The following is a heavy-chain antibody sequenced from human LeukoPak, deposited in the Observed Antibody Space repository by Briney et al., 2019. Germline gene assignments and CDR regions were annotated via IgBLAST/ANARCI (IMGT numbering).Heavy chain of an antibody. V-gene: IGHV3-53*01. CDR1: GFSISNYY. D-gene: IGHD3-22*01. CDR2: IYATGNT. Sequence: GPLRLSCAASGFSISNYYMFWARQAPGKGLEWVSVIYATGNTYYANSVKGRFTISRDNSENTLYLQMNSLRVGDTAVYYCARGGRGSAAVVAPRSFDIWGQGTMVTVSS. J-gene: IGHJ3*02. CDR3: ARGGRGSAAVVAPRSFDI.